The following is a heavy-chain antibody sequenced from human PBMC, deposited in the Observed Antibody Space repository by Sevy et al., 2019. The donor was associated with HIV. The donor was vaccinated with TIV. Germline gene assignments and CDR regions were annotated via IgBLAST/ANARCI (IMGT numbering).Heavy chain of an antibody. CDR2: ISSRGDGT. CDR3: AKDLYSSVWPWAFDY. Sequence: GGSLRLSCVASGFTFSDYAMSWVRQAPGKGLEWVAGISSRGDGTYYADSVKGRFTISRDNLKNTLDLQMNSLRAEDTATYYCAKDLYSSVWPWAFDYWGQGTPVTVSS. D-gene: IGHD4-4*01. J-gene: IGHJ4*02. V-gene: IGHV3-23*01. CDR1: GFTFSDYA.